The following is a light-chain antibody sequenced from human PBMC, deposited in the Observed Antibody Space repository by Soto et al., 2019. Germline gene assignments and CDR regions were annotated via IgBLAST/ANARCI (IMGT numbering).Light chain of an antibody. J-gene: IGKJ2*01. CDR2: KAS. Sequence: DIQMTQSPSTLSASVGDRVTITCRASQSIVTWLAWYQQKPGKAPKLLIYKASSLESGVPSRLSGSGSGTEFTLTISSLQPDDSATYFCQQYNSFSHTFGQGTKVDIK. CDR3: QQYNSFSHT. V-gene: IGKV1-5*03. CDR1: QSIVTW.